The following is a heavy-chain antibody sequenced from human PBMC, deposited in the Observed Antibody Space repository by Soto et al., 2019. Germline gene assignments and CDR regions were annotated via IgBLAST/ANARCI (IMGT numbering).Heavy chain of an antibody. Sequence: SETLSLTCTVSGGSVSSASDCWNWIRHPPGKGLEWIGYIYNTGSTNYNPSLKSRVTISVDTSKNRFSLNLNSVTAADTAVYYCARAVPGYRGYNFDYWAQGAPVTVSS. CDR3: ARAVPGYRGYNFDY. D-gene: IGHD6-25*01. CDR1: GGSVSSASDC. J-gene: IGHJ4*02. V-gene: IGHV4-61*01. CDR2: IYNTGST.